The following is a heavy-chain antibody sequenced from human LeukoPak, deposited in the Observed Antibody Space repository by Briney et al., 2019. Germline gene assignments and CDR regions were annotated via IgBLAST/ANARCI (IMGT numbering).Heavy chain of an antibody. V-gene: IGHV1-69*13. D-gene: IGHD7-27*01. CDR2: IIPIFGIG. CDR3: VRGARTGDNGLRNYFDH. CDR1: GGTFSSYT. Sequence: ASVKVSCKASGGTFSSYTINWVRQAPGQGLEWMGGIIPIFGIGNYAQKFQGRVTITADESTSTAYMELSSLRSEDTAVYYCVRGARTGDNGLRNYFDHWGQGTLVTVSS. J-gene: IGHJ4*02.